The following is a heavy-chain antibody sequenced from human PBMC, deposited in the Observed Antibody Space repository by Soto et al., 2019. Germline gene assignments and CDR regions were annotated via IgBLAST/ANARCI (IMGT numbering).Heavy chain of an antibody. Sequence: ASVKVSCKASGYTFTSYYMHWVRQAPGQGLEWMGIINPSGGSTSYAQKFQGRVTMTRDTSTSTVYMELSSLRSEDTAVYYCARAYQNYYDSSGPQYYYYYGMYVWGQGTTVTVSS. D-gene: IGHD3-22*01. CDR1: GYTFTSYY. CDR3: ARAYQNYYDSSGPQYYYYYGMYV. CDR2: INPSGGST. V-gene: IGHV1-46*03. J-gene: IGHJ6*02.